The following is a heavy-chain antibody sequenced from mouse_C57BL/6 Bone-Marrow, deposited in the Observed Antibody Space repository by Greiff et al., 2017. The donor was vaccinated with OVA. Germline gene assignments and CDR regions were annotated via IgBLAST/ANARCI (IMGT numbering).Heavy chain of an antibody. V-gene: IGHV1-5*01. J-gene: IGHJ3*01. CDR3: TKYGYDRAWFAY. D-gene: IGHD2-2*01. CDR2: IYPGNSDT. CDR1: GYTFTSYW. Sequence: EVMLVESGTVLARPGASVKMSCKTSGYTFTSYWMHWVKQRPGQGLEWIGAIYPGNSDTSYNQKFKGKAKLTAVTSASTAYMELSSLTNEDSAVYYCTKYGYDRAWFAYWGQGTLVTVSA.